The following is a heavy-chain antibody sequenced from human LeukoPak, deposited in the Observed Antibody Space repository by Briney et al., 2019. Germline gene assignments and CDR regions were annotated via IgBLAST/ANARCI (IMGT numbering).Heavy chain of an antibody. Sequence: GASVKVSCKASGYTFTSYDISWVRQAPGQGLEWMGRIIPILGIANYAQKFQGRVTITADKSTSTAYMELSSLRSEDTAVYYCARVSYSSSWYYFDYWGQGTLVTVSS. V-gene: IGHV1-69*04. CDR3: ARVSYSSSWYYFDY. CDR2: IIPILGIA. J-gene: IGHJ4*02. CDR1: GYTFTSYD. D-gene: IGHD6-13*01.